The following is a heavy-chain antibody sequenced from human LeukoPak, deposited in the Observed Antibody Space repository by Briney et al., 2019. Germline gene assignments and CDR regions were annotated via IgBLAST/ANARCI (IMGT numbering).Heavy chain of an antibody. V-gene: IGHV3-23*01. D-gene: IGHD3-10*01. CDR1: GFTFSNYD. J-gene: IGHJ4*02. Sequence: PGGSLRLSCAASGFTFSNYDMSWVRQAPGTGLEWVSGISGSGGSTSYGDSVKGRFTISRDNSKSTLYLQMNSLRAEDTAVYYCAKRGAYFGGFDYWGQGTLVTVSS. CDR3: AKRGAYFGGFDY. CDR2: ISGSGGST.